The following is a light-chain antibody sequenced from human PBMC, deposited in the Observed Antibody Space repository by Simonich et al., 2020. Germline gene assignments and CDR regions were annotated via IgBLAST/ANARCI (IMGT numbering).Light chain of an antibody. CDR1: HSISSW. CDR3: QQYNSYSPYT. CDR2: KAS. V-gene: IGKV1-5*03. J-gene: IGKJ2*01. Sequence: DIQMTQSPSTLSASVGDRVTITCRASHSISSWLAWYQQKPGKAPKLLIYKASSLESEVPSRFSGSGSGTEFTLTISSLQPDDFATYYCQQYNSYSPYTFGQGTKLEIK.